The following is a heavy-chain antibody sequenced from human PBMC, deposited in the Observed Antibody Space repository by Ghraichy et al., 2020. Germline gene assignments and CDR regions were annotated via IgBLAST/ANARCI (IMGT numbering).Heavy chain of an antibody. Sequence: ASVKVSCKACSYHVSSYVISFLRLAPGLLVKWMGWISAYNGNTNYAQKLQGRVTMTTDKSTSTAYMELRSLRSDDTAVYYCAASSGYYSDAFDIWGQGTMFTVSS. CDR1: SYHVSSYV. CDR3: AASSGYYSDAFDI. V-gene: IGHV1-18*04. CDR2: ISAYNGNT. J-gene: IGHJ3*02. D-gene: IGHD3-22*01.